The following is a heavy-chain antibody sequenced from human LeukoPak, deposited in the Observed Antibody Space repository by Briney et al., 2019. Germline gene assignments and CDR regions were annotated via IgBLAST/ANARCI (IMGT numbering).Heavy chain of an antibody. CDR2: ISSSSSYI. D-gene: IGHD4-17*01. CDR1: GFTFTSYS. V-gene: IGHV3-21*01. Sequence: PGGSLRLSCAASGFTFTSYSMNWVRQAPGKGLEWVSSISSSSSYIYYADSVKGRFTISRDNAKNSLYLQMNTLRAEDTAVCYSARDCYGDYLFDYWGQGTLVTVSS. J-gene: IGHJ4*02. CDR3: ARDCYGDYLFDY.